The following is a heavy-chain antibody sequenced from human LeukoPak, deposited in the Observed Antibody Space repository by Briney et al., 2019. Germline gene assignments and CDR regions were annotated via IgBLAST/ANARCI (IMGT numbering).Heavy chain of an antibody. CDR3: ARDLTAMARD. CDR1: GFSFSDSS. Sequence: GGSLRLSCAASGFSFSDSSLNWVRQAPGKGLEWVASISSSGSYIYYADSLKGRFTISRDNAKNSLYLQMNSLRAEDTAVYYCARDLTAMARDWGQGTLVTVSS. V-gene: IGHV3-21*01. D-gene: IGHD5-18*01. J-gene: IGHJ4*02. CDR2: ISSSGSYI.